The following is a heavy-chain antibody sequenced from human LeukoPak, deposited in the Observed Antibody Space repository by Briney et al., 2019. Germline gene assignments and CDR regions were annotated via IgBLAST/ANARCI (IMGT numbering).Heavy chain of an antibody. V-gene: IGHV1-46*01. Sequence: GSSVKVSCKASGYTFTSYYMHWVRQAPGQGLEWMGIINPSGGSTSYAQKFQGRVTMTRDTSTSTVYMELSSLRSEDTAVYYCAADYYDSSGTGWYFDLWGRGTLVTVSS. CDR1: GYTFTSYY. J-gene: IGHJ2*01. CDR3: AADYYDSSGTGWYFDL. CDR2: INPSGGST. D-gene: IGHD3-22*01.